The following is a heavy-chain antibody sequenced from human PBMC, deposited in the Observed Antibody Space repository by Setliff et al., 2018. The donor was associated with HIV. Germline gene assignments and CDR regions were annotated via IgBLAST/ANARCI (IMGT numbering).Heavy chain of an antibody. CDR1: EFTLSGYS. CDR3: ARESGLGGSKRWLQFHDAFDI. CDR2: IDPSGSRI. Sequence: GGSLRLSCAASEFTLSGYSMSWVRQVPGKGLEWVSAIDPSGSRIFYSDSVKGRFTISRDNSKNTLYLQMNSLSAEDTAVYYCARESGLGGSKRWLQFHDAFDIWGQGTMVTVSS. D-gene: IGHD3-16*01. V-gene: IGHV3-23*01. J-gene: IGHJ3*02.